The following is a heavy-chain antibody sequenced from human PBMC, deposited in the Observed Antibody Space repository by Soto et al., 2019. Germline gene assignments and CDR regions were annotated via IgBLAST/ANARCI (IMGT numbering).Heavy chain of an antibody. CDR3: AKDHSSSSSHWFDP. CDR1: GFTFSSYA. J-gene: IGHJ5*02. Sequence: GGSLRLSCAASGFTFSSYAMSWVRQAPGKGLEWVSAISGSGGSTYYADSVKGRFTISRDNSKNTLYLQMNSLRAEDTTVYYCAKDHSSSSSHWFDPWGQGTLVTVSS. V-gene: IGHV3-23*01. D-gene: IGHD6-6*01. CDR2: ISGSGGST.